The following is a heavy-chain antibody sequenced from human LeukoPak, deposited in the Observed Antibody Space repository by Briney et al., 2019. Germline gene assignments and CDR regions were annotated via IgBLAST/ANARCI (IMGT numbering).Heavy chain of an antibody. D-gene: IGHD5-24*01. CDR2: INPGGST. CDR3: ARVHGHNLGTLDY. Sequence: SETLSLTCTGYGGSFSDDYWSWVRQPPGGGLQWIGEINPGGSTNKNPSLQSRLIMSVDTSKNQFSLNLTSVTAADTAVYYCARVHGHNLGTLDYWGQGILVTVTS. J-gene: IGHJ4*02. V-gene: IGHV4-34*01. CDR1: GGSFSDDY.